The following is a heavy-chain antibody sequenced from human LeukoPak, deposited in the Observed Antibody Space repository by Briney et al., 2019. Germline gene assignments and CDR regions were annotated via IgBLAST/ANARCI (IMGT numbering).Heavy chain of an antibody. CDR3: ARDSGIAVAGTDY. CDR2: IKQDGSEK. Sequence: GGSLRLSCAASGFTLSSYWMSWVRQAPGKGLEWVANIKQDGSEKYYVDSVKGRFTVSRDNAKNSLYLQMNSLRAEDTAVYYCARDSGIAVAGTDYWGQGTLVTVSS. V-gene: IGHV3-7*01. D-gene: IGHD6-19*01. CDR1: GFTLSSYW. J-gene: IGHJ4*02.